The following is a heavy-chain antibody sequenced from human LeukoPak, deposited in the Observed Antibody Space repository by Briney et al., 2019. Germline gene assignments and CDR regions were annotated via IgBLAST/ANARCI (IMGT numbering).Heavy chain of an antibody. D-gene: IGHD2-15*01. J-gene: IGHJ3*02. V-gene: IGHV4-4*02. CDR2: IYHSGSI. Sequence: SETLSLTCAVSGGSLSSSNCWSWVRPPPGKGLEWIGEIYHSGSINYNPSLKSRVTISVDKSKNQFSLNLSSVTAADTAMYYCASSGHTPPGAFDIWGQGTMVTVSS. CDR3: ASSGHTPPGAFDI. CDR1: GGSLSSSNC.